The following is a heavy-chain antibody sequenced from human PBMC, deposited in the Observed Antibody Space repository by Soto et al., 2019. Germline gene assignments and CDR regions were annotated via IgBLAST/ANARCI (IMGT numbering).Heavy chain of an antibody. Sequence: ASVKDSCKVSGYTLTELSMHWVRQAPGKGLEWMGGFDPEDGETIYAQKFQGRVTMTEDTSTDTAYMELSSLRSEDTAVYYCAKYQLLYRGAFWFDPWGQGTLVTVSS. CDR3: AKYQLLYRGAFWFDP. CDR1: GYTLTELS. D-gene: IGHD2-2*02. V-gene: IGHV1-24*01. J-gene: IGHJ5*02. CDR2: FDPEDGET.